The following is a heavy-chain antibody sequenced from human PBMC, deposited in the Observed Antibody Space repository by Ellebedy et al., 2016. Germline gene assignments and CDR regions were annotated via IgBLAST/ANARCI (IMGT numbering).Heavy chain of an antibody. CDR2: IYYSGST. J-gene: IGHJ5*02. D-gene: IGHD6-6*01. V-gene: IGHV4-30-4*08. CDR1: GGSISSGSYY. Sequence: SETLSLTXTVSGGSISSGSYYWSWIRQPPGKGLEWIGYIYYSGSTYYNPSLKSRVTISVDTSKNQFSLKLSSVTAADTAVYYCARLLSSSSGGGDPWGQGTLVTVSS. CDR3: ARLLSSSSGGGDP.